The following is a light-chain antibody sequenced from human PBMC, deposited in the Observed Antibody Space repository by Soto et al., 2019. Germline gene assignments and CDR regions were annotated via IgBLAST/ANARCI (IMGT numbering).Light chain of an antibody. J-gene: IGKJ1*01. CDR2: DAS. CDR3: KQYGDRPRK. CDR1: QYIGSA. Sequence: EVVLTQSPATLSVSPGDRATLSCRASQYIGSAVAWYHQRSGQAPRLLIFDASIRVPTTPARFSGSVSGTEFTLTISSLQSEDFAVYFCKQYGDRPRKFGQGTKVEIK. V-gene: IGKV3-15*01.